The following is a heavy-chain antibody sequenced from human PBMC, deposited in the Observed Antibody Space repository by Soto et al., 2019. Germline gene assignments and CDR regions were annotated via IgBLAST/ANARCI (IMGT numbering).Heavy chain of an antibody. Sequence: GASVKVSCKASGGTFSSYTISWVRQAPGQGLEWMGRIIPILGIANYAQKFQGRVTITADKSTSTAYMELSSLRSEDTAVYYCARKSAPGDYGEAFDYWGQGTLVTVSS. D-gene: IGHD4-17*01. V-gene: IGHV1-69*02. CDR1: GGTFSSYT. CDR2: IIPILGIA. J-gene: IGHJ4*02. CDR3: ARKSAPGDYGEAFDY.